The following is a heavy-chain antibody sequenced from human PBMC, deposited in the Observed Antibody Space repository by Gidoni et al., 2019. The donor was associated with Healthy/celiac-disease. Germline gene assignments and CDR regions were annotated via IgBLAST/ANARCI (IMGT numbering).Heavy chain of an antibody. CDR2: IIPIFGTA. Sequence: QVQLVQSGAEVKKPGSSVKVSCKASGGTFSRFAITWVRQAPGQGLEWMGGIIPIFGTANYAQKFQGRVTITADESTNTAYMELSSLRSEDTAVYYCARDPWYTGSGSYDNWFDPWGQGTLVTVSS. CDR1: GGTFSRFA. V-gene: IGHV1-69*01. J-gene: IGHJ5*02. D-gene: IGHD3-10*01. CDR3: ARDPWYTGSGSYDNWFDP.